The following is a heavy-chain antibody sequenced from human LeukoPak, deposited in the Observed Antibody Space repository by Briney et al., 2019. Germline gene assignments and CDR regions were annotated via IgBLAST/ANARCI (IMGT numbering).Heavy chain of an antibody. D-gene: IGHD4-23*01. CDR2: IYYSGST. J-gene: IGHJ6*03. Sequence: SETLSLTCTVSGGSISSYYWSWIRQPPGKGLEWIGYIYYSGSTNYNPSLKSRVTISVDTSKNQFSLKLSSVTAADTAVYYCARRRWPDNYMDVWGKGTTVTISS. CDR3: ARRRWPDNYMDV. CDR1: GGSISSYY. V-gene: IGHV4-59*08.